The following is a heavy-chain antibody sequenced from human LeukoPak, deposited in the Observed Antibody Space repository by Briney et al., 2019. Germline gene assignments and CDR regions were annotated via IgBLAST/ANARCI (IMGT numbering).Heavy chain of an antibody. D-gene: IGHD2-21*02. Sequence: GESLKISCKGSGYSFTSYWIGWVRQMPGKGLEWMGIIYPGDSNPRYSPSFQGQVTISADKSISTAYLQWTSLKASDTAMYYCARHEICGGDCSYFNYWGQGTLVTVSS. CDR3: ARHEICGGDCSYFNY. J-gene: IGHJ4*02. V-gene: IGHV5-51*01. CDR1: GYSFTSYW. CDR2: IYPGDSNP.